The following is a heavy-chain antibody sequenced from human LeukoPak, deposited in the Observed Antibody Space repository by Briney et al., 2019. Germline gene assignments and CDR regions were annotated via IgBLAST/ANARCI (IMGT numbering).Heavy chain of an antibody. V-gene: IGHV1-8*01. CDR3: ASPSPSHYDILTGYRYYGMDV. CDR2: MNPNSGNT. J-gene: IGHJ6*02. Sequence: ASVKVSCKASGYTFTSYDINWVRQATGQGLEWMGWMNPNSGNTGYAQKFQGRVTMTRNTSISTAYMELSSLRSEDTAVYYCASPSPSHYDILTGYRYYGMDVWGQGTTVTVSS. D-gene: IGHD3-9*01. CDR1: GYTFTSYD.